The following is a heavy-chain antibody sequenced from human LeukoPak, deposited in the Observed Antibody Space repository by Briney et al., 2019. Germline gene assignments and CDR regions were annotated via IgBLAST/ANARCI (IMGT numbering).Heavy chain of an antibody. CDR1: GFTFTGYA. J-gene: IGHJ6*03. D-gene: IGHD1-26*01. V-gene: IGHV3-23*01. CDR3: ARAGSYYYYYMDV. CDR2: ISGSGHST. Sequence: GGSMRLSCAASGFTFTGYAMSWVRQAPGKGLEWVSAISGSGHSTDYADSVKGRFTISRDNAKNSLYLQMNSLRAEDTAVYYCARAGSYYYYYMDVWGKGTTVTISS.